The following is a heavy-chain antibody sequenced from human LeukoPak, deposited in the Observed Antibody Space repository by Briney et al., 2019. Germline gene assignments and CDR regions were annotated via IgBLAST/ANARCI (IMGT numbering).Heavy chain of an antibody. CDR3: ARDQEGFDY. CDR2: INPNSGDT. J-gene: IGHJ4*02. V-gene: IGHV1-2*06. Sequence: ASVKVSCKASEDTFTGYYVHWVRQAPGQGLEWMGRINPNSGDTNYAQKFQGRVTVTRDTSTSTVHMELSGLRSEDTAVYYCARDQEGFDYWGQGTLVTVSS. CDR1: EDTFTGYY.